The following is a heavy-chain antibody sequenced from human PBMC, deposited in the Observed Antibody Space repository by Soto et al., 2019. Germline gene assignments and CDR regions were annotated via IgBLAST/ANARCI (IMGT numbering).Heavy chain of an antibody. J-gene: IGHJ4*02. Sequence: EVQLLESGGGLVQPGGSLRLSCAAAGFTFSIYAMSLVRQAPGKGLEWVSAISGSGGSTNYADSVKGRFTISRDNSKNTLYLQMNSLRADDTAVYYCAKATRGGAATLIRDYWGQGTLVTVSS. V-gene: IGHV3-23*01. CDR2: ISGSGGST. D-gene: IGHD6-13*01. CDR3: AKATRGGAATLIRDY. CDR1: GFTFSIYA.